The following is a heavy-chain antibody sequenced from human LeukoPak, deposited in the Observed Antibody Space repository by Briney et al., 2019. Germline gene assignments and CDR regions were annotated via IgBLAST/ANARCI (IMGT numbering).Heavy chain of an antibody. D-gene: IGHD2-2*01. Sequence: PSETLSLTCTVSGGSISSGGYYWSWIRQHPGKGLEWIGYIYYSGSTYYNPSLKSRVTISVDTSKNQFSLKLSSVTAADTAVYYCASLQGGYQLPLRYYYYYMDVWGKGTTVTVSS. CDR2: IYYSGST. CDR3: ASLQGGYQLPLRYYYYYMDV. CDR1: GGSISSGGYY. J-gene: IGHJ6*03. V-gene: IGHV4-31*03.